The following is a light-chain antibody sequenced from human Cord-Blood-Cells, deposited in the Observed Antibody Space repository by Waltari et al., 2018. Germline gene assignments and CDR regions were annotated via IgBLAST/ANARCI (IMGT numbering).Light chain of an antibody. V-gene: IGLV3-1*01. CDR1: KLGDKY. CDR3: QAWDISTVV. Sequence: SYELTQQPSVSVSPGQTASITCSGDKLGDKYACWYQQKPGQCPVLVIYQDSKRPSGIPGRFSGSNSGNTATLTISGTQAMDEADYYCQAWDISTVVFGGGTKLTVL. CDR2: QDS. J-gene: IGLJ2*01.